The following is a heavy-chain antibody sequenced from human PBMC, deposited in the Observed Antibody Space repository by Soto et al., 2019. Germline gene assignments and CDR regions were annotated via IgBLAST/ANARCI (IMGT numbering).Heavy chain of an antibody. CDR2: IIGSGGST. CDR1: GFTFNNYG. J-gene: IGHJ4*02. V-gene: IGHV3-23*01. Sequence: GGSLRLSCAASGFTFNNYGMSWVRQAPGKGLEWVSGIIGSGGSTYYADSVKGRFTISRDNSKNTLHLQMNSLRAEDTDVYYCVRNLGFFDYWGQGTLVTVSS. D-gene: IGHD3-10*01. CDR3: VRNLGFFDY.